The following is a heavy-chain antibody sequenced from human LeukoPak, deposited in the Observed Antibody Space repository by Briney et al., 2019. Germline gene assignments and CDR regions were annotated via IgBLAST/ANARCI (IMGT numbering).Heavy chain of an antibody. CDR3: ARAQTNWFDP. Sequence: GASVKVSCKASGGTFSSYAISWVRQAPGQGLEWMGGITPIFGTANYAQKFQGRVTITADESTSTAYMELSSLRSEDTAVYYCARAQTNWFDPWGQGTLVTVSS. CDR2: ITPIFGTA. CDR1: GGTFSSYA. V-gene: IGHV1-69*13. J-gene: IGHJ5*02.